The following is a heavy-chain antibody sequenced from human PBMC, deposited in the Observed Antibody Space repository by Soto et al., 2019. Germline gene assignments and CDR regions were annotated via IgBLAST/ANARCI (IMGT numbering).Heavy chain of an antibody. J-gene: IGHJ4*02. V-gene: IGHV4-39*01. Sequence: QLQLQESGPGLVKPSETLSLTCTVSGDSITSSIYFWGWIRQPPGKGLEWIASIYYLGTTYYNTSLKSRVSISVDTSKNQFSLRLTSLTAADTAVYYCARLPLGAAVAGPPTHFDSWGQGTLVTVSS. CDR3: ARLPLGAAVAGPPTHFDS. CDR1: GDSITSSIYF. CDR2: IYYLGTT. D-gene: IGHD6-19*01.